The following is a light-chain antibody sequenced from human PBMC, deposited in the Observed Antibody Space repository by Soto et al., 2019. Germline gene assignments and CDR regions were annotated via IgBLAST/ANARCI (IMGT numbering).Light chain of an antibody. CDR3: SSYTSSSTPPYV. V-gene: IGLV2-14*01. CDR1: SSDVGGYNY. CDR2: DVS. Sequence: QSALTQPASVSGSPGQSITISCTGTSSDVGGYNYVSWYQQHPGKAPKLMIYDVSNRPSGVSNRLSGSKSGNTASLTISGLQAEDEADYYCSSYTSSSTPPYVFGTGTKLTVL. J-gene: IGLJ1*01.